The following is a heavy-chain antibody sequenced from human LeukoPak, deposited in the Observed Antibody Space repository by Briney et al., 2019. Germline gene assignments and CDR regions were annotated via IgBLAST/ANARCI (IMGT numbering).Heavy chain of an antibody. Sequence: GGSLRLSCAASGFTFGSYAMSWVRQPPGKGLEWVSAISGSGGSTYYADSVKGRFTISRDNSKNTLYLQMNSLRAEDTAVYYCARIRRLLWFGELGVDYFDYWGQGTLVTVSS. J-gene: IGHJ4*02. D-gene: IGHD3-10*01. CDR1: GFTFGSYA. CDR3: ARIRRLLWFGELGVDYFDY. V-gene: IGHV3-23*01. CDR2: ISGSGGST.